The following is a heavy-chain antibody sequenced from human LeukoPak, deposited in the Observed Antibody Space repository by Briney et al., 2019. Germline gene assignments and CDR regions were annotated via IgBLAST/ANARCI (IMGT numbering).Heavy chain of an antibody. D-gene: IGHD2-2*02. CDR3: AKALSICSSTSCYTTGY. Sequence: GGSLRLSCAASGFTFSSYSMNWVRQAPGKGLEWVSYISSSSSTIYYADSVKGRFTISRDNAKNSLYLQMNSLRAEDTAVYYCAKALSICSSTSCYTTGYWGQGILVTVSS. CDR1: GFTFSSYS. V-gene: IGHV3-48*01. CDR2: ISSSSSTI. J-gene: IGHJ4*02.